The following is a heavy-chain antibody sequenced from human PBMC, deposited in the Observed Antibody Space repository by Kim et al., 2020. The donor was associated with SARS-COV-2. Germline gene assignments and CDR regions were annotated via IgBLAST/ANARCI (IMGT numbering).Heavy chain of an antibody. CDR2: IYYSGST. Sequence: SKTLSLTCTVSGGSISSGGYYWSWIRQHPGKGLEWIGYIYYSGSTYYNPSLKSRVTISVDTSKNQFSLKLSSVTAADTAVYYCARVWGDHYYYYGMDVWGQGTTVTVSS. D-gene: IGHD3-16*01. CDR1: GGSISSGGYY. V-gene: IGHV4-31*03. J-gene: IGHJ6*02. CDR3: ARVWGDHYYYYGMDV.